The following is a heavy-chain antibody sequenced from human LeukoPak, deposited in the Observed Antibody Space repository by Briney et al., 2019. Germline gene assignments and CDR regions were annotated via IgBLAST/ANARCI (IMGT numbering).Heavy chain of an antibody. Sequence: GASVTVSCKVSGYTLTELSMHWVRQAPGQGLEWMGWISAYNGNTNYAQKLQGRVTMTTDTSTSTAYMELRSLRSDDTAVYYCARSAAGTNDAFDIWGQGTMVTVSS. D-gene: IGHD6-13*01. CDR1: GYTLTELS. V-gene: IGHV1-18*01. CDR3: ARSAAGTNDAFDI. J-gene: IGHJ3*02. CDR2: ISAYNGNT.